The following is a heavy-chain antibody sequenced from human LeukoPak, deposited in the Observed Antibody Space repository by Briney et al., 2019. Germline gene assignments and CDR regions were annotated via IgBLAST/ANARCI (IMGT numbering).Heavy chain of an antibody. CDR3: ARRSRDGWYFDY. CDR1: GFTFSSYG. CDR2: ISGSGGST. Sequence: PGGSLRLSCAASGFTFSSYGMSWVRQAPGKGLEWVSAISGSGGSTYYADSVKGRFTISRDNSNNTLYLQMNSLRAEDTAVYYCARRSRDGWYFDYWGQGTLVTVSS. V-gene: IGHV3-23*01. J-gene: IGHJ4*02. D-gene: IGHD5-24*01.